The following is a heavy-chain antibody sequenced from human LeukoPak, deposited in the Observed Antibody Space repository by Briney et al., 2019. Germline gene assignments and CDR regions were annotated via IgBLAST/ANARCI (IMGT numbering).Heavy chain of an antibody. CDR3: ARSGLGYCSSTSCYTNFDY. CDR2: IYPGDSDT. V-gene: IGHV5-51*01. D-gene: IGHD2-2*02. CDR1: GYSFTSYW. J-gene: IGHJ4*02. Sequence: GESLKISCKGSGYSFTSYWIGWVRQMPGKGLGWMGIIYPGDSDTRYSPSFQGQVTISADKSISTAYLQWSSLKASDTAMYYCARSGLGYCSSTSCYTNFDYWGQGTLVTVSS.